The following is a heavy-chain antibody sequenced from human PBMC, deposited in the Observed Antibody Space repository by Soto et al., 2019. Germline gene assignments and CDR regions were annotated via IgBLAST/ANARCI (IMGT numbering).Heavy chain of an antibody. CDR3: AKEGSYVLPPPFDS. Sequence: PGGSLRVSCAASGFTSSNYGMHGVRQAPCKGLEWVAVIWYDGSNKYYADSVKGRFTISRDNAKNSLYLQMNSLRAEDTALYYCAKEGSYVLPPPFDSWGQGT. V-gene: IGHV3-33*03. CDR1: GFTSSNYG. CDR2: IWYDGSNK. J-gene: IGHJ4*02. D-gene: IGHD5-18*01.